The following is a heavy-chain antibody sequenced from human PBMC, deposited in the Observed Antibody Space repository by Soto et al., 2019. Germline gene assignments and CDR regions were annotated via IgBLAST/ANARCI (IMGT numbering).Heavy chain of an antibody. CDR1: GLSLSTSGVG. CDR2: IYWNDDK. J-gene: IGHJ5*02. Sequence: QITLKESGPPLVKPTQTLTLTCTFSGLSLSTSGVGVGWIRQPPGKALEWLALIYWNDDKRYSPSPKSRHTITMDPCKNQVVLRMTNMDPVDRATDDCAHRNLGGYSSGWYHRRAKWFDPWGRGTLVTVSS. D-gene: IGHD6-19*01. CDR3: AHRNLGGYSSGWYHRRAKWFDP. V-gene: IGHV2-5*01.